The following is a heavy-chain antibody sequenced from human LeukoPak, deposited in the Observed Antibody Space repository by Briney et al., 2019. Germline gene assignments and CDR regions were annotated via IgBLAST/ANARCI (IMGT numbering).Heavy chain of an antibody. CDR1: GFTFSSHA. CDR2: IGKSGASP. V-gene: IGHV3-23*01. CDR3: AKDRGLYVSATYYCDY. J-gene: IGHJ4*02. D-gene: IGHD3-10*01. Sequence: GGSLRLSCAASGFTFSSHAMNWVRQAPGKGLEWVSGIGKSGASPTYADSVKGRFTISRDNSKNTLFLQMNSLRAEDTAVYFCAKDRGLYVSATYYCDYWGQGTMVTVSS.